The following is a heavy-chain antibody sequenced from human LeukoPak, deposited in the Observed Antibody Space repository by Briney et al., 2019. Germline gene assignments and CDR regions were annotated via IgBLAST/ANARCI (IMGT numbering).Heavy chain of an antibody. D-gene: IGHD2-2*01. V-gene: IGHV3-23*01. Sequence: GGSLRLSCAASGFTFSSYAMSWVRQAPGKGLEWVSGISSTGGSTYYADSVKGRFTISRDNSKNTLYLQMNSLRAEDTAVYYCAKVPHPASPAIDFWGQGTLVTVSS. CDR1: GFTFSSYA. CDR2: ISSTGGST. CDR3: AKVPHPASPAIDF. J-gene: IGHJ4*02.